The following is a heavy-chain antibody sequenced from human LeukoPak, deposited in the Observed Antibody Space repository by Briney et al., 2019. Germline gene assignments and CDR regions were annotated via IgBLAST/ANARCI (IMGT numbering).Heavy chain of an antibody. V-gene: IGHV3-7*01. Sequence: GGSLRLSCAPSGFTSGSYWMNWVRQAPGKGLEWVAIIKQDGSQKFYLDSVRGRFTISTDTANNSLYLLMNSLRAEDTAVYYCARAPLSSLLTFAYWGQETLVTVSS. J-gene: IGHJ4*02. CDR2: IKQDGSQK. CDR3: ARAPLSSLLTFAY. D-gene: IGHD3-16*01. CDR1: GFTSGSYW.